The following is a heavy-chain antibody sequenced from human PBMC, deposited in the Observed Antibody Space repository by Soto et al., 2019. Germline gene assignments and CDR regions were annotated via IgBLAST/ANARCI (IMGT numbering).Heavy chain of an antibody. V-gene: IGHV4-61*01. CDR1: VGSVSNGMYY. J-gene: IGHJ4*02. CDR3: ARYCKTSDCSNLYYFDY. D-gene: IGHD4-4*01. Sequence: KPSETLSLASTVYVGSVSNGMYYCGWIRQPPGKGLEWIGNVYFTGTTIYNPSLKSRVTMSVDTYKDQFFLKLTSVTAADTAVYYCARYCKTSDCSNLYYFDYWGLGTLVSVSS. CDR2: VYFTGTT.